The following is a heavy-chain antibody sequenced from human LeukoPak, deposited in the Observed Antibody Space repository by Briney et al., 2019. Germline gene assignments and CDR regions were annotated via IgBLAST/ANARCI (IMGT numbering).Heavy chain of an antibody. CDR2: IYYSGST. D-gene: IGHD6-13*01. V-gene: IGHV4-59*12. J-gene: IGHJ6*03. Sequence: SETLSLTCTVSGGSISSYYWGWIRQPPGKGLEWIGYIYYSGSTNYNPSLKSRVTISVDTSKNQFSLKLSSVTAADTAVYYCARASLAAAGKLYYYYYYMDVWGKGTTVTVSS. CDR1: GGSISSYY. CDR3: ARASLAAAGKLYYYYYYMDV.